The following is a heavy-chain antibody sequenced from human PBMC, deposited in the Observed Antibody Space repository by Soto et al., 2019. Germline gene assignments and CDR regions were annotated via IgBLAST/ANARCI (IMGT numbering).Heavy chain of an antibody. CDR1: GFSLTTSGVG. D-gene: IGHD3-3*01. V-gene: IGHV2-5*02. CDR2: IYWDDDK. Sequence: QITLNESGPTVVRPTETLTLTCRFSGFSLTTSGVGVGWICQSPGKAPEWLALIYWDDDKRYSASPKSRLTITKDTSKNQVVLTVSDLDPTDTATYYCAHRVLRSVFGLVTTTAIYFDFWGQGTPVAVSS. CDR3: AHRVLRSVFGLVTTTAIYFDF. J-gene: IGHJ4*02.